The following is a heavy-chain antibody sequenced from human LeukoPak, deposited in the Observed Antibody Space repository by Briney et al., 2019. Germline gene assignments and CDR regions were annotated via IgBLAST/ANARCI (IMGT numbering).Heavy chain of an antibody. J-gene: IGHJ3*02. D-gene: IGHD3-9*01. Sequence: GGSLRLSCAASGFTFDDHGMSWVRQVPGKGLEWVSGIKWDGGSTGYTDSVKGRFTISRDNAKNSLYLQMNSLRVEDTALYYCVAVLRYFDWLLSPGAFDIWGQGTMVTVSS. CDR1: GFTFDDHG. V-gene: IGHV3-20*04. CDR2: IKWDGGST. CDR3: VAVLRYFDWLLSPGAFDI.